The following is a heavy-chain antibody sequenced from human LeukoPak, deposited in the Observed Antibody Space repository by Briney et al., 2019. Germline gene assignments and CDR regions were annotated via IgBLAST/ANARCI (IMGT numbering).Heavy chain of an antibody. CDR2: IHKNAIT. D-gene: IGHD3-10*01. CDR1: GFTFSSYS. V-gene: IGHV3-53*01. CDR3: ARSLRVRGVPDYMDV. J-gene: IGHJ6*03. Sequence: GGSLRLSCAASGFTFSSYSMNWVRQAPGKGLEWVSVIHKNAITSYADTVKGRFSISRDNSTNTLYLQMNNLRVDDTAVYYCARSLRVRGVPDYMDVWGKGTTVTVSS.